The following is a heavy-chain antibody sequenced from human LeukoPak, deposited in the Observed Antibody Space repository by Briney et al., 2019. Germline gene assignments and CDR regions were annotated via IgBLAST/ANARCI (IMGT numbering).Heavy chain of an antibody. CDR2: INSDGINT. D-gene: IGHD3-22*01. Sequence: PAGGSLRLSCAASGFTFSNYWKHWVRQAPGKGLVWVSRINSDGINTSYADSVKGRFTISRDNAKNTLNLQMNSLRAEDTAVYYCARDLGQYYDTSDNWFDPWGQGTLVTVSS. V-gene: IGHV3-74*01. J-gene: IGHJ5*02. CDR3: ARDLGQYYDTSDNWFDP. CDR1: GFTFSNYW.